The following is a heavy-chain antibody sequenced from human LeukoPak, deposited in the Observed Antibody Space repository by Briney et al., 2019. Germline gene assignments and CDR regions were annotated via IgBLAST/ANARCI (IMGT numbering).Heavy chain of an antibody. CDR3: GKDGGQYSSGPEFDP. CDR2: ISGGGERT. V-gene: IGHV3-23*01. D-gene: IGHD3-22*01. CDR1: GIVFSNTA. Sequence: PGGSLRLSCAASGIVFSNTAMNWARQSPGRGLEWISAISGGGERTFYADSVKGRFTISRDNSKNMVYLLMNSLRVDATAIYYCGKDGGQYSSGPEFDPRGQGALVTVSS. J-gene: IGHJ5*02.